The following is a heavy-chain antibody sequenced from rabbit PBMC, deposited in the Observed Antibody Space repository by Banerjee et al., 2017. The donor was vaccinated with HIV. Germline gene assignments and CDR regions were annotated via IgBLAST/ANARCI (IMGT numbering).Heavy chain of an antibody. CDR2: IYAGRSDTT. CDR3: ARGVGSRTRLDL. V-gene: IGHV1S45*01. Sequence: QEQLEESGGDLVKPEGSLTLTCTASGFSVSTSYWICWVRQAPGKGLEWIACIYAGRSDTTYYASWAKGRFTISKASSTTVTLQMTSLTAADTATYFCARGVGSRTRLDLWGPGTLVTVS. J-gene: IGHJ3*01. CDR1: GFSVSTSYW. D-gene: IGHD4-2*01.